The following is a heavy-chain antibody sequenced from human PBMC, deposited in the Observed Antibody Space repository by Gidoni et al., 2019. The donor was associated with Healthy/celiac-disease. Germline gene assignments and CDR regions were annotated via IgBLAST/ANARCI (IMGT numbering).Heavy chain of an antibody. V-gene: IGHV3-23*01. CDR2: ISGSGGST. Sequence: EVQLLASGGGLVQPGGSLRLSCAACGFTFSSQAMSWVRPAPGKGQGGVSAISGSGGSTYYADSVKGRFTISRDNSKNTLYLQMNSLRAEDTAVYYCAKAGLVVATLDYWGQGTLVTVSS. J-gene: IGHJ4*02. CDR1: GFTFSSQA. CDR3: AKAGLVVATLDY. D-gene: IGHD5-12*01.